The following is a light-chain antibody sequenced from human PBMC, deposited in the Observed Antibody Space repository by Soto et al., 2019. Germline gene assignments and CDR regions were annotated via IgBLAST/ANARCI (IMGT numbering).Light chain of an antibody. V-gene: IGLV2-14*01. CDR1: SSDVGGYKY. CDR3: AAWDDSLNGRV. J-gene: IGLJ1*01. CDR2: EVS. Sequence: QSALTQPASVSGSPGQSITISCTGTSSDVGGYKYVSWYQQHPGKAPKLMIHEVSNRPSGVSNRFSGSKSGNTASLAISGLQSDDEADYYCAAWDDSLNGRVFGTGTKLTVL.